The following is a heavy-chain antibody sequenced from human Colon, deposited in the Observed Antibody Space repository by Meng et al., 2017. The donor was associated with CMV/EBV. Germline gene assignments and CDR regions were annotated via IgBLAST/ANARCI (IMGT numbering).Heavy chain of an antibody. V-gene: IGHV3-23*01. CDR2: VSGRGGTT. CDR1: GFTFSSYA. CDR3: ARIAMTTVTLNDY. Sequence: GGSLRLSCAASGFTFSSYAMTCVRQAPGKGLEWVAGVSGRGGTTNYADSVKGRFTISRDNANNTLYLQLNSLRAEDTAVYYCARIAMTTVTLNDYWGQGTLVTVSS. D-gene: IGHD4-17*01. J-gene: IGHJ4*02.